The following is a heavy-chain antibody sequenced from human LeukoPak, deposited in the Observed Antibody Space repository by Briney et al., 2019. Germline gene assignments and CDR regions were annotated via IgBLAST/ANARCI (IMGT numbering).Heavy chain of an antibody. CDR3: ARGETRGDWFDP. Sequence: GGSLRLSCAASGFTFSSYAMHWVRQAPGKGLEWVAVISYDGSNKYYADSVKGRFTISRDNSKNTLYLQMNSLSAEDTAVYYCARGETRGDWFDPWGQGTLVTVSS. J-gene: IGHJ5*02. CDR1: GFTFSSYA. CDR2: ISYDGSNK. V-gene: IGHV3-30-3*01. D-gene: IGHD3-3*01.